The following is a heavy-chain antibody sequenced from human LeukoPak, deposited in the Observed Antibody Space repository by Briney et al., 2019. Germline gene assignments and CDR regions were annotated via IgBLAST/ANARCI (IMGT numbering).Heavy chain of an antibody. J-gene: IGHJ4*02. D-gene: IGHD3-10*01. Sequence: GGSLRLSCAASGFTFSSYAMHWVRQAPGKGLEYVSAISSNGGSTYYANSVKGRFTISRDNSKNTLYLQMGSLRAEDMAVYYCARGRDYMVRGVNHELDYWGQGTLVTVSS. V-gene: IGHV3-64*01. CDR3: ARGRDYMVRGVNHELDY. CDR2: ISSNGGST. CDR1: GFTFSSYA.